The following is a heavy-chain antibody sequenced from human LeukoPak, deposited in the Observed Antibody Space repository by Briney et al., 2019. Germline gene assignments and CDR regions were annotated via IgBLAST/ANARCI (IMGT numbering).Heavy chain of an antibody. CDR2: IYYSGST. CDR3: ARTRSSGYQLYFQH. Sequence: SETLSLTCTVSGGSISSSSYYWGWIRQPPGKGLEWIGSIYYSGSTYCNPSLKSRVTISVDTSKNQFSLKLSSVTAADTAVYYCARTRSSGYQLYFQHWGQGTLVTVSS. CDR1: GGSISSSSYY. V-gene: IGHV4-39*07. D-gene: IGHD3-22*01. J-gene: IGHJ1*01.